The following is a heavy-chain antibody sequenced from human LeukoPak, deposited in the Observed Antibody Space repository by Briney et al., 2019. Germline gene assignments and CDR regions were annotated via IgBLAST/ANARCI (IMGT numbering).Heavy chain of an antibody. V-gene: IGHV4-4*07. CDR1: GFTFSTYG. Sequence: TLRLSCAASGFTFSTYGMSWIRQPAGKGLEWIGRIYTSGSTNYNPSLKSRVTISVDTSKNQFSLKLTSVTAADTAVYYCARQTGSGLFILPGGQGTLVTVSS. CDR2: IYTSGST. D-gene: IGHD3/OR15-3a*01. CDR3: ARQTGSGLFILP. J-gene: IGHJ4*02.